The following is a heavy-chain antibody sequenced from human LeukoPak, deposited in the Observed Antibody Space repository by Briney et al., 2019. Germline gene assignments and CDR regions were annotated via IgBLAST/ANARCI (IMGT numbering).Heavy chain of an antibody. CDR1: GFTFSDYY. J-gene: IGHJ6*02. V-gene: IGHV3-11*05. D-gene: IGHD2-2*01. Sequence: GGSLRLSCAASGFTFSDYYMSWIRQAPGKGLEWVSYISSSSSYTNYADSVKGRFTISRDNAKNSLYLQMNSLRAEDTAVYYCARVSVVVPANYGIDVWGQGTTVTVSS. CDR3: ARVSVVVPANYGIDV. CDR2: ISSSSSYT.